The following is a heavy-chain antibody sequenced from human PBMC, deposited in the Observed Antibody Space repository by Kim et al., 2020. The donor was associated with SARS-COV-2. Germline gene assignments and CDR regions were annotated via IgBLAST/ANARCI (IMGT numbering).Heavy chain of an antibody. CDR2: IIDSGSSA. D-gene: IGHD2-15*01. Sequence: GGSLRLSCAASGFTFSSYGMSWVRQAPGKGLEWVSRIIDSGSSANYIDSVKGRFTISRDNSKNMVYLQMNSLRAEDRAVYYCGKCSGGNRRDYHFDFWGQGPLVTVSS. CDR1: GFTFSSYG. J-gene: IGHJ4*02. CDR3: GKCSGGNRRDYHFDF. V-gene: IGHV3-23*01.